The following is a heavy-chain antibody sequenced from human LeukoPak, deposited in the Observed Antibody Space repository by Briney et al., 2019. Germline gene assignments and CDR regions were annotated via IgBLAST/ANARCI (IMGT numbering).Heavy chain of an antibody. Sequence: PGWSLRLSCAASGFTFSSYGMHWVRQAPGKGLEWVAVIWYDGNNKYYADSVKGRFTISRDNSKNTLYLQMNSLRAEDTAVYYCARTRDGYNYRGFDYWGQGTLVTVSS. CDR3: ARTRDGYNYRGFDY. V-gene: IGHV3-33*01. D-gene: IGHD5-24*01. CDR1: GFTFSSYG. CDR2: IWYDGNNK. J-gene: IGHJ4*02.